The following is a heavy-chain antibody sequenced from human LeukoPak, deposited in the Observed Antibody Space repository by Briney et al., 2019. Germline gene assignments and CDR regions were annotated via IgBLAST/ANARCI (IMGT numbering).Heavy chain of an antibody. CDR2: INHSGST. J-gene: IGHJ4*02. V-gene: IGHV4-34*01. CDR1: GGSISGYY. D-gene: IGHD6-13*01. CDR3: ARGGDSSSYY. Sequence: SETLSLTCTVSGGSISGYYWSWIRQPPGKGLEWIGEINHSGSTNYNPSLKSRVTISVDTSKNQFSLKLSSVTAADTAVYYCARGGDSSSYYWGQGTLVTASS.